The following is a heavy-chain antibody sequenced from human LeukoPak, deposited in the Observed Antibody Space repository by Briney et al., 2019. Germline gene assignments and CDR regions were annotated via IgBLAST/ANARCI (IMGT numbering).Heavy chain of an antibody. CDR2: IYSGDRT. D-gene: IGHD5-18*01. CDR3: ARDGEYSYGYGIDY. Sequence: GGSLRLSCAASGCSVNNLYMSWVRQAPGKGLEWVSVIYSGDRTYYADSVKGRFTISRDTSKNTVYLQMNSLRPEETAVYYCARDGEYSYGYGIDYWGQGTLVTVSS. CDR1: GCSVNNLY. V-gene: IGHV3-66*01. J-gene: IGHJ4*02.